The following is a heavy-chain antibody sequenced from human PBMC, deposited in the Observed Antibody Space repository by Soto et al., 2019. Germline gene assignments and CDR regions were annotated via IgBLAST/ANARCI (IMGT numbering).Heavy chain of an antibody. V-gene: IGHV1-8*01. D-gene: IGHD6-13*01. CDR2: MNPNSDT. CDR3: ARYEVAAAFTS. J-gene: IGHJ5*02. CDR1: GYTSTKLD. Sequence: ASVKVSCKASGYTSTKLDINWVRQATGQGLEWMGWMNPNSDTGCAQKFQGRLTMTRDTSTRTVYMELSSLRSDDTAVYYCARYEVAAAFTSWGQGTPVTVSS.